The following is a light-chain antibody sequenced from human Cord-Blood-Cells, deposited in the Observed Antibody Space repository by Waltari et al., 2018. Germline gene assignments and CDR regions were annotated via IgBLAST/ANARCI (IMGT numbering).Light chain of an antibody. Sequence: SYELTQPPSVSVSPGQTASITCPGDKLGDKYACWYQPKPGQSPVLVIYQGSKRPSGIPVRFSGSNSGNTATLTISGTQAMDEADYYCQAWDSSTVVFGGGTKLTVL. CDR1: KLGDKY. CDR2: QGS. CDR3: QAWDSSTVV. V-gene: IGLV3-1*01. J-gene: IGLJ2*01.